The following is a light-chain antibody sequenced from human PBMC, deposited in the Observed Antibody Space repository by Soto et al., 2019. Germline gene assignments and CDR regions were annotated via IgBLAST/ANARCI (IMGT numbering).Light chain of an antibody. J-gene: IGLJ1*01. CDR2: DVS. V-gene: IGLV2-11*01. CDR1: SSDVGGYNY. Sequence: QSALTQPRSVSGSPGQSVTISCTGTSSDVGGYNYVSWYQQHPGKAPKLMIYDVSKRPSGVPDRFSGSKSGNTASLTISGLQAEDEADYYCCSYAGIYTFFGTGTKLTVL. CDR3: CSYAGIYTF.